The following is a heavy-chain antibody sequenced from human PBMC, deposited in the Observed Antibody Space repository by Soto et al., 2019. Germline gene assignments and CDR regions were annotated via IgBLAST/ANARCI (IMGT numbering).Heavy chain of an antibody. D-gene: IGHD1-26*01. V-gene: IGHV3-33*01. J-gene: IGHJ4*02. CDR1: GFTFSSYG. CDR3: ERDSSYSGSSGVDY. Sequence: GGSLRLSCAASGFTFSSYGMHWVRQAPGKGLEWVAVIWYDGSNKYYADSVKGRFTISRDNSKNTLYLQMNSLRAEDTDVYYCERDSSYSGSSGVDYWGQGTLVTVSS. CDR2: IWYDGSNK.